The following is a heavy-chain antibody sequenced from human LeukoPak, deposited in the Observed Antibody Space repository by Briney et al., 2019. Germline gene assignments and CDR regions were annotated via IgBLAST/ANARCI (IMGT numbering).Heavy chain of an antibody. Sequence: GASVKVSCKASGYTFIKYAMHWVRQAPGQRLEWMGWINAGNGNTKYSQKFQGRVTITRDTSASTAYMELSSLRSEDTAVYYCARTVSSSWYYGYFDYWGQGTLVTVSS. V-gene: IGHV1-3*01. CDR1: GYTFIKYA. D-gene: IGHD6-13*01. CDR2: INAGNGNT. J-gene: IGHJ4*02. CDR3: ARTVSSSWYYGYFDY.